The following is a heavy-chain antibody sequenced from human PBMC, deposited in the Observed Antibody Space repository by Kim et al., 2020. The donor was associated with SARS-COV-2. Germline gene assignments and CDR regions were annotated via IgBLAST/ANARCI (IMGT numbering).Heavy chain of an antibody. CDR1: GYTFTSYY. J-gene: IGHJ6*02. CDR3: ARVLSGFRIHTCQGVSDCGGYSYGFGYYGMDV. CDR2: INPSGGST. Sequence: ASVKVSCKASGYTFTSYYMHWVRQAPGQGLEWMGIINPSGGSTSYAQKFQGRVTMTRDTSTSTVYMELSSLRSEDTAVYYCARVLSGFRIHTCQGVSDCGGYSYGFGYYGMDVWGQGTTVTVSS. V-gene: IGHV1-46*01. D-gene: IGHD5-18*01.